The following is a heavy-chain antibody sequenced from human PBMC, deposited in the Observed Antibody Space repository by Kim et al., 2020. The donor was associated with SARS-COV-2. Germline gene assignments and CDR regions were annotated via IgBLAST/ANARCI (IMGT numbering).Heavy chain of an antibody. CDR3: ARLWRGSKYSSSGGMDV. CDR1: GYSFTSYW. CDR2: IYPGDSEI. D-gene: IGHD6-6*01. V-gene: IGHV5-51*01. Sequence: GESLKISCEGSGYSFTSYWIAWVRQMPGKGLEWMGIIYPGDSEIRYSPSFQGQVTISAEKSISTAYLKWSSLKASDTAMYYCARLWRGSKYSSSGGMDVWGPGTTVSVSS. J-gene: IGHJ6*02.